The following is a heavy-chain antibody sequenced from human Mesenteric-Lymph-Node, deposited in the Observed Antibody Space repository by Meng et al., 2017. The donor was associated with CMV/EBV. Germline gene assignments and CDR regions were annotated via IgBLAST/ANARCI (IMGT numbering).Heavy chain of an antibody. J-gene: IGHJ4*02. CDR3: LQQLPFNDHSGY. CDR1: GFTFSGSA. Sequence: GGSLRLSCAASGFTFSGSAMHWVRQASGKGLEWVGRIRSKANSYATAYAASVKGRFTISRDDSKNTAYLQMNSLKTEDTAVYYCLQQLPFNDHSGYWGQGTLVTVSS. D-gene: IGHD2-2*01. V-gene: IGHV3-73*01. CDR2: IRSKANSYAT.